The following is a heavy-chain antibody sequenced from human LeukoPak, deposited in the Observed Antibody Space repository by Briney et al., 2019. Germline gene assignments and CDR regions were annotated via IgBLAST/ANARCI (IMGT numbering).Heavy chain of an antibody. J-gene: IGHJ4*02. V-gene: IGHV1-69*13. CDR3: ARDQGYRYGYGDFDY. CDR1: GGTFRSYA. CDR2: IIPIFGTA. Sequence: GASVKVSCKASGGTFRSYAISWVRQAPGQGLNWMGGIIPIFGTANYAQKFQGRVTITADESTSTAYTELSSLRSEDTAVYYCARDQGYRYGYGDFDYWGQGTLVTVSS. D-gene: IGHD5-18*01.